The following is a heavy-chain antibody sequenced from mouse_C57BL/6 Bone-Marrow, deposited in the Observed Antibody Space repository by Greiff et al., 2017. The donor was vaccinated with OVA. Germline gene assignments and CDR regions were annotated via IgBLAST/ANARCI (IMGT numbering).Heavy chain of an antibody. Sequence: VQLQQSGPELVKPGASVKISCKASGYSFTGYYMNWVKQSPEKSLEWIGEINPSTGGTTYNQKLKAKATLTVDKSSSTSYMQLKSLTSEDSAVYYCARRNSNYDYFDYWGQGTTLTVSS. J-gene: IGHJ2*01. D-gene: IGHD2-5*01. CDR3: ARRNSNYDYFDY. CDR1: GYSFTGYY. V-gene: IGHV1-42*01. CDR2: INPSTGGT.